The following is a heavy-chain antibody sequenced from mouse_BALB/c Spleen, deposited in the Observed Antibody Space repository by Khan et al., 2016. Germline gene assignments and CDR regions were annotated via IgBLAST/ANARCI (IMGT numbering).Heavy chain of an antibody. Sequence: QLEESGPGLVKPSQSLSLTCTVTGYSITSDYAWNWIRQFPGNKLEWMGYISYSGNTTYNPSLKSRISITRDTSKNQFFLQLNSLTTEDTATYYCARSRRYDGYFDYWGQGTTLTVSS. CDR3: ARSRRYDGYFDY. CDR2: ISYSGNT. J-gene: IGHJ2*01. V-gene: IGHV3-2*02. CDR1: GYSITSDYA. D-gene: IGHD2-14*01.